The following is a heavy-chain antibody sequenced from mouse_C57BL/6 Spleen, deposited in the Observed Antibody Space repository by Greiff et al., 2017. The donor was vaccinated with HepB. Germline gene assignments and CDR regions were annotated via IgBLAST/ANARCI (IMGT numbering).Heavy chain of an antibody. CDR2: IYPRSGNT. CDR3: AGEMDDSEDD. CDR1: GYTFTSYG. V-gene: IGHV1-81*01. Sequence: QVQLKESGAELARPGASVKLSCKASGYTFTSYGISWVKQRTGQGLEWIGEIYPRSGNTYYNEKFKGKATLTADKSSSTAYMELRSLTSEDSAVYFCAGEMDDSEDDWGQGTTLTVSS. D-gene: IGHD2-4*01. J-gene: IGHJ2*01.